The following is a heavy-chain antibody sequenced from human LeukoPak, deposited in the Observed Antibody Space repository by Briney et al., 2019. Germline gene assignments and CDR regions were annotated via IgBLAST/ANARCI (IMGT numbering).Heavy chain of an antibody. CDR3: ASGPTQTTYYDILTGYWSFDY. CDR2: INPSGGST. CDR1: GYTFTSYY. J-gene: IGHJ4*02. Sequence: ASVKVSCKASGYTFTSYYMHWVRQAPGQGLEWMGIINPSGGSTSYAQKFQGRVTMTRDTSTSTAYMELSSLRSEDTAVYYCASGPTQTTYYDILTGYWSFDYWGQGTLVTVSS. V-gene: IGHV1-46*01. D-gene: IGHD3-9*01.